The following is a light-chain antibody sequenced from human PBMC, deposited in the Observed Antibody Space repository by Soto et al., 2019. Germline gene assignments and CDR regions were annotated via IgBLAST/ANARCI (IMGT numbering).Light chain of an antibody. CDR1: SSNIGSHY. CDR2: RNN. V-gene: IGLV1-47*01. J-gene: IGLJ2*01. Sequence: QSVLTQPPSASGTPGQRVTMSCSGSSSNIGSHYVYWYQQLPGTAPKVLLYRNNQRPSGVPDRFSDSKSGTSASLAISGLRSEDEADYYCATWDDSLSVLFGGGTKVTVL. CDR3: ATWDDSLSVL.